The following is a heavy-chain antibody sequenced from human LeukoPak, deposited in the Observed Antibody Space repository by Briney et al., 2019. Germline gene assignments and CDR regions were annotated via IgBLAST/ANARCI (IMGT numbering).Heavy chain of an antibody. V-gene: IGHV4-34*01. J-gene: IGHJ5*02. CDR2: INHSGST. Sequence: SETLSLTCAVYGGSFSGYYWSWICQPPGKGLEWIGEINHSGSTNYNPSLKSRVTISVDTSKNQFSLKLSSVTAADTAVYYCARRIQLWFPAGNWFDPWGQGTLVTVSS. D-gene: IGHD5-18*01. CDR3: ARRIQLWFPAGNWFDP. CDR1: GGSFSGYY.